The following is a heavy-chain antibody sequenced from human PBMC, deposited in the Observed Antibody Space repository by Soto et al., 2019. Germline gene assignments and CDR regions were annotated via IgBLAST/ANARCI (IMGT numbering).Heavy chain of an antibody. CDR1: GFTFSSYG. CDR2: ISYDGSNK. CDR3: AKLHISGVGDYYYYYMDV. J-gene: IGHJ6*03. D-gene: IGHD3-3*01. V-gene: IGHV3-30*18. Sequence: PGGSLRLSCAASGFTFSSYGMHWVRQAPGKGLEWVAVISYDGSNKYYADSVKGRFTISRDNSKNTLYLQMNSLRAEDTAVYYCAKLHISGVGDYYYYYMDVWGKGTTVTVSS.